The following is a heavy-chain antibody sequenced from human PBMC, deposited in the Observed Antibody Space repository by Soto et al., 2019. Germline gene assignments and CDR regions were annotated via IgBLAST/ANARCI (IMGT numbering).Heavy chain of an antibody. Sequence: QITLKESGPTLVKPTETLTLTCSLSGLSLSTSVVGVGWVRQPPVKALEWLALIYWDDDKRYRPSLDSRLTITKDTSKNQVVLTMTKMDPVDTGTYYCAHRRPGHYFDSWGQGTLVTVSS. V-gene: IGHV2-5*02. J-gene: IGHJ4*02. CDR1: GLSLSTSVVG. CDR3: AHRRPGHYFDS. D-gene: IGHD3-10*01. CDR2: IYWDDDK.